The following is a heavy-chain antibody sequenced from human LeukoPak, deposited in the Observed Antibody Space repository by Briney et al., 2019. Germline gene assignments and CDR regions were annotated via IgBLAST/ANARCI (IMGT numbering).Heavy chain of an antibody. CDR3: AKDATVTTHLLAA. V-gene: IGHV3-23*01. CDR1: GFTFSSYA. CDR2: LSGSGGST. J-gene: IGHJ4*02. Sequence: GGSLRLSCAASGFTFSSYAMSWVRQAPGKGLEWVSALSGSGGSTYYADSVKGRFTISRDNSNNTLYLEMNSLRAEDTAVYYCAKDATVTTHLLAAWGQGNLVTVSS. D-gene: IGHD4-17*01.